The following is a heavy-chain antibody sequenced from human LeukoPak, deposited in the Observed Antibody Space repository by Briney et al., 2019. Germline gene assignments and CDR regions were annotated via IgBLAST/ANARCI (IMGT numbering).Heavy chain of an antibody. CDR3: VRSPTYYNMDV. CDR2: ISYDGTNK. V-gene: IGHV3-30*04. Sequence: GGSLRLSRAASGFTFSNHVIHWVRQAPGKGLEWLAVISYDGTNKYYADSVKGRFTISRDHSQSTVDLHMNNLRGADTAVYYCVRSPTYYNMDVWGKGTTVTVSS. J-gene: IGHJ6*03. CDR1: GFTFSNHV.